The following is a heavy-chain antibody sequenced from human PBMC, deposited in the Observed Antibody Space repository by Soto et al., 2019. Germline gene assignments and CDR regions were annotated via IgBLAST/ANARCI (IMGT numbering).Heavy chain of an antibody. CDR2: IHYSGST. CDR3: ARARYQLLHPYYYGMDV. J-gene: IGHJ6*02. D-gene: IGHD2-2*01. V-gene: IGHV4-59*01. Sequence: TLSLTCTVSGVSIIRYYWSWIRQSPGKGLEWIGYIHYSGSTKSNPSLKSRVTISVDTSRNQVSLKLSSVTAADSAVYFCARARYQLLHPYYYGMDVWGQGTTVTVSS. CDR1: GVSIIRYY.